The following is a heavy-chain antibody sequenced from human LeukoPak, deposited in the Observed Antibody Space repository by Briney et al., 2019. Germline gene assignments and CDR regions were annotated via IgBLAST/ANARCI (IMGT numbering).Heavy chain of an antibody. V-gene: IGHV4-30-2*01. J-gene: IGHJ3*02. Sequence: SETLSLTCTVSGGSISSGGYYWSRIRQPPGKGLEWIGYIYHSGSTYYNPSLKSRVTISVDRSKNQFSLKLSSVTAADTAVYYCARYIAAAEGVEGFDIWGQGTMVTVSS. CDR2: IYHSGST. CDR1: GGSISSGGYY. CDR3: ARYIAAAEGVEGFDI. D-gene: IGHD6-13*01.